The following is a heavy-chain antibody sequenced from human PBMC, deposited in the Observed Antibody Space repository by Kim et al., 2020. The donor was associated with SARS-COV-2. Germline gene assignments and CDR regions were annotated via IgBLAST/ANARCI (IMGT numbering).Heavy chain of an antibody. V-gene: IGHV4-59*13. Sequence: SETLSLTCTVSGGSISSYYWSWIRQPPGKGLEWIGYIYYSGSTNYNPSLKSRVTISVDTSKNQFSLKLSSVTAADTAVYYCARVSYYDYVWGSYRHNYYYYYGMDVWGQGTTVTVSS. CDR3: ARVSYYDYVWGSYRHNYYYYYGMDV. J-gene: IGHJ6*02. D-gene: IGHD3-16*02. CDR2: IYYSGST. CDR1: GGSISSYY.